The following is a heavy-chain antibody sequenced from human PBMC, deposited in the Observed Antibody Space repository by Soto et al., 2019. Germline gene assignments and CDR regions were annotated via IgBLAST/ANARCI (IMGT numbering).Heavy chain of an antibody. CDR3: SREGQAPYYYYGMDV. J-gene: IGHJ6*02. CDR1: GYTFTNYG. Sequence: QVQVVQSGDEVKKPGASVKVSCKASGYTFTNYGFSWVRQAPGQGLEWMGWISGYNGNTKYAEKFQGRVTMTTDTSTSTAHMERRSLRSDDKAVYYCSREGQAPYYYYGMDVWGQGTAVTVSS. CDR2: ISGYNGNT. V-gene: IGHV1-18*01.